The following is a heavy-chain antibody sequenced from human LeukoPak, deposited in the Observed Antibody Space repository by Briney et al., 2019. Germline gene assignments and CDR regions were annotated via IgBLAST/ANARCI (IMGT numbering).Heavy chain of an antibody. D-gene: IGHD3-10*01. V-gene: IGHV4-39*01. CDR3: ARKNYYGSGSFDY. CDR2: IYYSGST. J-gene: IGHJ4*02. Sequence: GSLRLSCAASGFTFSNYWMSWVRQPPGKGLEWIGSIYYSGSTYYNPSLKSRVTISVDTSKNQFSLKLSSVTAADTAVYYCARKNYYGSGSFDYWGQGTLVTVSS. CDR1: GFTFSNYW.